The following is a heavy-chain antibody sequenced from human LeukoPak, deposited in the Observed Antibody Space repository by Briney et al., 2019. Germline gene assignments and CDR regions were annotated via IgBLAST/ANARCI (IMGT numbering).Heavy chain of an antibody. CDR1: GGSISSSNW. Sequence: SETLSLTCAVSGGSISSSNWWNWVRQPPGKGLEWIGQIYHSGSTNYNPSLKSRVTISVDTSKNQFSLKLSSVTAADTAVYYCAKGSGYDSLDYWGQGTLVTVSS. D-gene: IGHD5-12*01. V-gene: IGHV4-4*02. CDR2: IYHSGST. J-gene: IGHJ4*02. CDR3: AKGSGYDSLDY.